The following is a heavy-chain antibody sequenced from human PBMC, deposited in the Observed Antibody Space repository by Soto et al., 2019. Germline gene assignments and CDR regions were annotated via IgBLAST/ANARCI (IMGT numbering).Heavy chain of an antibody. J-gene: IGHJ6*02. CDR3: ARAPGRMMNALRYYYGVDV. D-gene: IGHD2-8*01. Sequence: QVQLQESGPGLVKPSETLSFTCNVSGGSISSGGYYWSWIRQLPGKGLEWIWYIYHRGGTYYNPALKRRITISVDTYKTPFSLKMTSVTAADTAVYFCARAPGRMMNALRYYYGVDVWGQGTTVTVSS. CDR1: GGSISSGGYY. CDR2: IYHRGGT. V-gene: IGHV4-31*02.